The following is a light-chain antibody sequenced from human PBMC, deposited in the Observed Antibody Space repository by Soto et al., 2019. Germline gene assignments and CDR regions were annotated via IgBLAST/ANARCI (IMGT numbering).Light chain of an antibody. V-gene: IGKV3-11*01. CDR3: QQRSNWPPWT. Sequence: ILLTQSPSTLSLYPVEIATLSCSASQSVSSYLAWYQQKPGQAPRLLIYDASNRATGIPARFSGGGSGTDFTLTISSLEPEDFAVYYCQQRSNWPPWTFGQGTKVDI. CDR2: DAS. J-gene: IGKJ1*01. CDR1: QSVSSY.